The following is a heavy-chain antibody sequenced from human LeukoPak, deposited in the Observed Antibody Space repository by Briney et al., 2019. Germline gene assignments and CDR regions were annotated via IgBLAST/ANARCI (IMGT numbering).Heavy chain of an antibody. Sequence: ASVKVSCKASGYTSTSYDINWVRQATGQGLEWMGWMNPNSGNTGYAQKFQGRVTMTRNTSISTAYMELSSLRSEDTAVYYCARRRGVTVIADYYYYMDVWGKGTTVTVSS. D-gene: IGHD2/OR15-2a*01. J-gene: IGHJ6*03. CDR1: GYTSTSYD. V-gene: IGHV1-8*01. CDR2: MNPNSGNT. CDR3: ARRRGVTVIADYYYYMDV.